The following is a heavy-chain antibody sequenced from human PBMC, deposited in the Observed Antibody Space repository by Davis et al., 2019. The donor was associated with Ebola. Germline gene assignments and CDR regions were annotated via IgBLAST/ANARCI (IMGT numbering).Heavy chain of an antibody. CDR2: ISSSSNYI. CDR3: VRDPALVVTGGGWFFGL. D-gene: IGHD2-21*02. CDR1: GFTFSSNS. J-gene: IGHJ2*01. V-gene: IGHV3-21*01. Sequence: PGGSLRLSCAASGFTFSSNSMNRVRQAPGKGLEWVSFISSSSNYIYYADSVKGRFTVSRDNAKNLLYLQMNSLRAEDTAVYYCVRDPALVVTGGGWFFGLWGRGTLVTVSS.